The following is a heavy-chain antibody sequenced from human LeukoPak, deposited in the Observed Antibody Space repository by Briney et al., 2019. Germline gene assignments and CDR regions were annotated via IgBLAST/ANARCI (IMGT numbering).Heavy chain of an antibody. J-gene: IGHJ5*02. V-gene: IGHV1-69*04. D-gene: IGHD3-3*01. Sequence: PSVNVSCKASGGTFSSYAISWVRPAPGQGLEWMGRIIPILGIANYAQIFQGRVTITADKSTSPAYIELRSLTADDTAVYYCARVGLDFWSGYSWGQGTLVTVSS. CDR3: ARVGLDFWSGYS. CDR2: IIPILGIA. CDR1: GGTFSSYA.